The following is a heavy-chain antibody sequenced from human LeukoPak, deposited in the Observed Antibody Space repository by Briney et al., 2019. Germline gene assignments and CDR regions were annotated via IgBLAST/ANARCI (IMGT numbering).Heavy chain of an antibody. CDR1: GGSISSYY. D-gene: IGHD3-10*01. Sequence: SETLSLTCTVSGGSISSYYWSWIRQPPGKGLEWIGYIYYSGSTNYNPSLKSRVTIPVDTSKNQFSLKLSSVTAADTAVYYCARGGSGSEPIQDYWGQGTLVTVSS. J-gene: IGHJ4*02. CDR3: ARGGSGSEPIQDY. V-gene: IGHV4-59*01. CDR2: IYYSGST.